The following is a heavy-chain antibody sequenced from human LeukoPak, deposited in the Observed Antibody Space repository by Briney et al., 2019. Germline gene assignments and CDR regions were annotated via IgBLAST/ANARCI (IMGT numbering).Heavy chain of an antibody. CDR2: IRSKAYGGTT. CDR1: GFIFGDYS. J-gene: IGHJ4*02. Sequence: PGGSLRLSCTGSGFIFGDYSMSWVRQAPGKGPEWVGFIRSKAYGGTTEYATSMKGRFTISRDDSRSIAYLQINSLQTEDTAVYYCTKPLFMGGYPFDSWGQGTLVTVSS. V-gene: IGHV3-49*04. CDR3: TKPLFMGGYPFDS. D-gene: IGHD5-12*01.